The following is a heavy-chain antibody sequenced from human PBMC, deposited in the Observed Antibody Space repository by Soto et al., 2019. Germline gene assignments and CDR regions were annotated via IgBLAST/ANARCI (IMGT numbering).Heavy chain of an antibody. J-gene: IGHJ6*03. CDR2: ILYSGST. CDR3: ARHRRDFDWLPSTCFMDV. D-gene: IGHD3-9*01. Sequence: QMQLQESGPGLVKPSETLSITCTVSGGSISTSSYYWGWIRQPPGKGLEWIGSILYSGSTYYNPTLKIPVSISVATSKNQFSLKLSSVTAADTSVYYCARHRRDFDWLPSTCFMDVWGKGTTVTVSS. V-gene: IGHV4-39*01. CDR1: GGSISTSSYY.